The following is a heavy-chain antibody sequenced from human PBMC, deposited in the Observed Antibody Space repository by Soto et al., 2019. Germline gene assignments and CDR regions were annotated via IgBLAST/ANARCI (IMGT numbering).Heavy chain of an antibody. CDR3: ARARVSTPRLEDPFDI. CDR1: GYSFTTYW. CDR2: IYPGDSDT. V-gene: IGHV5-51*01. J-gene: IGHJ3*02. Sequence: GESLKISCKGSGYSFTTYWLAWVRQMPGKGLEYMGIIYPGDSDTRYSPSFQGQVTISADKSISTAYLQWTSLEASDTAIYYCARARVSTPRLEDPFDIWGHGTMVTVSS. D-gene: IGHD5-12*01.